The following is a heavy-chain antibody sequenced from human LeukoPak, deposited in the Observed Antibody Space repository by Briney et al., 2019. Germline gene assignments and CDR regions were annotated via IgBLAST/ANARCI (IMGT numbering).Heavy chain of an antibody. CDR3: TREMVIAARPHDAFDI. D-gene: IGHD6-6*01. CDR1: GYTFTGYY. V-gene: IGHV1-46*01. CDR2: INPSGGST. J-gene: IGHJ3*02. Sequence: ASVKVSCKASGYTFTGYYMHWVRQAPGQGLEWMGIINPSGGSTSYAQKFQGRVTMTRDTSTSTVYMELSSLRSEDTAVYYCTREMVIAARPHDAFDIWGQGTMVTVSS.